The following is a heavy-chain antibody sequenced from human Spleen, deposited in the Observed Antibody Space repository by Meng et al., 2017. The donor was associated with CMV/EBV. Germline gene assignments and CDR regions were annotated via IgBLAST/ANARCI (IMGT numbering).Heavy chain of an antibody. V-gene: IGHV1-46*01. CDR3: ARETTGALDP. Sequence: VQLVHVCADLKEHGASVKISCKASGYTFPSYYIHWVRQAPGQGLEWMGMISPTDGSTIYSQNFQGRVTMTRDTSTSTLYLQLSRLRSEDTAVYYCARETTGALDPWGQGTLVTVSS. J-gene: IGHJ5*02. CDR1: GYTFPSYY. D-gene: IGHD1-1*01. CDR2: ISPTDGST.